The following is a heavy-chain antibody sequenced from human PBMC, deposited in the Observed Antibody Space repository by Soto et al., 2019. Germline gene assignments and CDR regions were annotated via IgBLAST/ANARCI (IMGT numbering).Heavy chain of an antibody. Sequence: ASVKVSCKASGYTFTSYGISWVRQAPGQGLEWMGWISAYNGNTNYAQKLQGRVTMTTNTSTSTAYMELRSLRSDDTAVYYCAKDYHQWLVPDAFDIWGQGTMVTVSS. V-gene: IGHV1-18*01. CDR3: AKDYHQWLVPDAFDI. J-gene: IGHJ3*02. D-gene: IGHD6-19*01. CDR1: GYTFTSYG. CDR2: ISAYNGNT.